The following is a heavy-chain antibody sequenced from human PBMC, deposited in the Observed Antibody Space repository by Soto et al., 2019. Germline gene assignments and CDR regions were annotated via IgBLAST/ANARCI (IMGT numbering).Heavy chain of an antibody. J-gene: IGHJ5*02. V-gene: IGHV4-31*03. CDR1: GGSISSGGYY. Sequence: KASETLSLTCTVSGGSISSGGYYWSWIRQHPGKGLEWIGYIYYSGSTYYNPSLKSRVTISVDTSKNQFSLKLSSVTAADTAVYYCARDGNDFHSFDPWGQGTLVTVSS. D-gene: IGHD3-3*01. CDR2: IYYSGST. CDR3: ARDGNDFHSFDP.